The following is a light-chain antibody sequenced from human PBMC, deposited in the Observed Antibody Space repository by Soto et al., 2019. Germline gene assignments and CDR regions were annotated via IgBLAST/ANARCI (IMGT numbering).Light chain of an antibody. CDR2: GAS. CDR3: QQYNNWPRT. V-gene: IGKV3-15*01. CDR1: QSVSSK. Sequence: EIVLTQSPGTLSVSPGERATLSCRASQSVSSKLAWYQQKPGQAPRILFYGASTGATGIPARFSGSGSETEFTLSISSLQAEDFAVYYCQQYNNWPRTFGQGTKVEIK. J-gene: IGKJ1*01.